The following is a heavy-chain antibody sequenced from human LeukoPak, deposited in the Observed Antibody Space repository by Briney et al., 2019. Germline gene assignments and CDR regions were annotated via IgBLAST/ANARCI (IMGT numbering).Heavy chain of an antibody. D-gene: IGHD6-6*01. V-gene: IGHV4-38-2*01. CDR2: IYHSGST. J-gene: IGHJ5*02. CDR1: DFSISSAYY. Sequence: SETLSLTCAVSDFSISSAYYWGWIRQPPGKGLEWIGSIYHSGSTYYNSSLKSRVTISIDTSKNHFSLNLISVTVADTAVYYCARGPWYNSSSWFDPWGQGTLVTVSS. CDR3: ARGPWYNSSSWFDP.